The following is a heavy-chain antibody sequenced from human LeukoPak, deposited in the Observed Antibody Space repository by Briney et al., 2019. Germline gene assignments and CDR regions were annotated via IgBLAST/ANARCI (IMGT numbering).Heavy chain of an antibody. CDR2: IGGSGTRT. CDR1: GFTFTTYG. V-gene: IGHV3-21*01. D-gene: IGHD6-13*01. CDR3: ARGIAYSSSWYGLFDY. Sequence: GGTLRLSCSASGFTFTTYGMNWVRQAPGKGLEWVSGIGGSGTRTYYADSVKGRFTISRDNAKNSLYLQMNSLRAEDTAVYYCARGIAYSSSWYGLFDYWGQGTLVTVSS. J-gene: IGHJ4*02.